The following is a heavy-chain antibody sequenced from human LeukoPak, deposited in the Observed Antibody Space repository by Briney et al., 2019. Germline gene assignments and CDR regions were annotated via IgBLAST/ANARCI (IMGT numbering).Heavy chain of an antibody. CDR2: IESDESIS. J-gene: IGHJ5*02. CDR3: TKNTGRREGWFDP. V-gene: IGHV3-30*02. CDR1: GLTFRHYG. D-gene: IGHD1-26*01. Sequence: GSLRLSCAASGLTFRHYGMHWVRQTPGKGLEWVAFIESDESISQYADLVKGRFTISRDNSKNMLYLQMNSLRTEDTAMYYCTKNTGRREGWFDPWGQGTLVTVSS.